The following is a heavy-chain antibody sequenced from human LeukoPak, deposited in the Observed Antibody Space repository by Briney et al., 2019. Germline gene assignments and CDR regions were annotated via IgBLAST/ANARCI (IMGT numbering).Heavy chain of an antibody. CDR3: ARAQRGYDPFDY. J-gene: IGHJ4*02. D-gene: IGHD5-12*01. CDR1: GGSISSGGYY. CDR2: IYYSGST. V-gene: IGHV4-31*03. Sequence: SETLSLTCTVSGGSISSGGYYWSWIRQHPGKGLEWIGYIYYSGSTYYNPSLKSRVTISVNTSKNQFSLKLSSVTAADTAVYYCARAQRGYDPFDYWGQGTLVTVSS.